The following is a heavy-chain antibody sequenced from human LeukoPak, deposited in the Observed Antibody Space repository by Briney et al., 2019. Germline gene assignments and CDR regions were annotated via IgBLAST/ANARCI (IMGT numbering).Heavy chain of an antibody. J-gene: IGHJ4*02. CDR1: GFIFSSYW. CDR2: INTDGSST. D-gene: IGHD5-24*01. V-gene: IGHV3-74*01. Sequence: PGGSLRLSCAASGFIFSSYWMHWVRHAPGKGLVWVSRINTDGSSTSYADSVKGRFTISRDNAKNTLYLQMNSLRAEDTAVYYCARAAGEMATIRYWGQGTLVTVSS. CDR3: ARAAGEMATIRY.